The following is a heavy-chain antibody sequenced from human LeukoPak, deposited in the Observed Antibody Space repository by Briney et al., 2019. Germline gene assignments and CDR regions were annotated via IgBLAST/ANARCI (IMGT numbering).Heavy chain of an antibody. V-gene: IGHV3-7*01. J-gene: IGHJ5*01. Sequence: GGSLRLSCAASGLTFSAYTINWVRQAPGKGLEWVANIKQDGSEKYYVDSVKGRFTISRDNAENSLYLQMNSLRAEDTAVYYCARGMTAAANWFDSWGQGTLVTVSS. D-gene: IGHD6-25*01. CDR3: ARGMTAAANWFDS. CDR1: GLTFSAYT. CDR2: IKQDGSEK.